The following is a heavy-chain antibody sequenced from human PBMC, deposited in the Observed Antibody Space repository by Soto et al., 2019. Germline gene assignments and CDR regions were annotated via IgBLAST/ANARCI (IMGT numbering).Heavy chain of an antibody. CDR3: ARRGSRTYYDSSGPSRDY. J-gene: IGHJ4*02. D-gene: IGHD3-22*01. CDR2: IYPGDSDT. Sequence: GESLKISCKGSGYSFTSYWIGWVRQMPGKGLEWMGIIYPGDSDTRYSPSFQGQVTISADKSISTAYLQWSSLKASDTAMYYCARRGSRTYYDSSGPSRDYWGQGTLVTVS. V-gene: IGHV5-51*01. CDR1: GYSFTSYW.